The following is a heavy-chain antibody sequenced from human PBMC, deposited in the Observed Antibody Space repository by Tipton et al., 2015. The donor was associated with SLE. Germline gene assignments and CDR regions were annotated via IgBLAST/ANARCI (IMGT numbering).Heavy chain of an antibody. V-gene: IGHV4-34*01. CDR2: SNPSGST. D-gene: IGHD3-10*01. CDR1: GVSFSGYS. CDR3: ARGAKERITLVRVRPYHFDY. J-gene: IGHJ4*01. Sequence: TLSLTCAVFGVSFSGYSWSWIRQPPGKGLEWIGESNPSGSTNYNPSLKSRVTIPVDTSKNQLSLKLTSVTAADTSVYYCARGAKERITLVRVRPYHFDYWGQGSLVTVSS.